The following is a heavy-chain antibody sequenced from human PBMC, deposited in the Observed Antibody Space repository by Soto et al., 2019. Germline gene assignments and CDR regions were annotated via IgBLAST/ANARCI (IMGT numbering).Heavy chain of an antibody. CDR1: GYTFTSYD. D-gene: IGHD6-6*01. Sequence: ASVKVSCKASGYTFTSYDINWVRQATGQGLEWMGWMNPNSGNTGYAQKFQGRVTMTRNTSISTAYMELSSLRSEDTAVYYCARGRIAARRANWFDPWGQGTLVTVSS. V-gene: IGHV1-8*01. J-gene: IGHJ5*02. CDR2: MNPNSGNT. CDR3: ARGRIAARRANWFDP.